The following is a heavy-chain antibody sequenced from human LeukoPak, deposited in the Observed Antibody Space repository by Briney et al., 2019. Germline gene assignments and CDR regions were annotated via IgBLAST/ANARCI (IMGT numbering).Heavy chain of an antibody. V-gene: IGHV3-30*18. CDR1: GFSFISYG. D-gene: IGHD4-17*01. Sequence: PGGSLRLSCAASGFSFISYGMHWVRQAPGKGLEWVGVISDDGRSKDYADSVKGRFTISRDNSKGTLYLQMNSLRDEDTAVYYCAKRPSDYGDYVSYFDYWGQGTLVTVSS. CDR3: AKRPSDYGDYVSYFDY. CDR2: ISDDGRSK. J-gene: IGHJ4*02.